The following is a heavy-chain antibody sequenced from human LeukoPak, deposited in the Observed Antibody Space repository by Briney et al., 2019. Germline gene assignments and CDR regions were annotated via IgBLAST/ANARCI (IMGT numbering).Heavy chain of an antibody. Sequence: SETLSLTCAVYGGSFSGYYWSWIRQPPGKGLEWIGEINHSGSTNYNPSLKSRVTISVDTSKNQFSLKLSSVTAADTAVYYCATQSSGRYKGGAVEGGYWGQGTLVTVSS. V-gene: IGHV4-34*01. J-gene: IGHJ4*02. CDR2: INHSGST. D-gene: IGHD6-19*01. CDR3: ATQSSGRYKGGAVEGGY. CDR1: GGSFSGYY.